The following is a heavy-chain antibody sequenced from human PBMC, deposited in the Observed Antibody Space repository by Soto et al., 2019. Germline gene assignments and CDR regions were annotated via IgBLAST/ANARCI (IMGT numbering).Heavy chain of an antibody. D-gene: IGHD3-9*01. J-gene: IGHJ4*02. CDR2: IRTSGSDV. Sequence: PGGSLRLSCAASGFTSSYYNMNWVRQAPGKGPEWVSNIRTSGSDVYYADSVKGRFTVSRDNAKNSLYLQMHSLRVEDTAVYYCARDQDWSFDYWGQGTLVTVSS. CDR1: GFTSSYYN. V-gene: IGHV3-21*06. CDR3: ARDQDWSFDY.